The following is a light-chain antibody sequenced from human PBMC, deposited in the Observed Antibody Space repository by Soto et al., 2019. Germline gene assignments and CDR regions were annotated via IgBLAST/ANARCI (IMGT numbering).Light chain of an antibody. V-gene: IGKV1-33*01. Sequence: DIQLTQSPSSLSASVGETVTVTCQASQDISVYLNWYREKPGKAPTLLIYDAYNLKTGVPSRFSGLGSGTHFTLTISNLQPEDIATYFCQHYDDVLVTFGGGTKVDIK. CDR3: QHYDDVLVT. CDR1: QDISVY. CDR2: DAY. J-gene: IGKJ4*01.